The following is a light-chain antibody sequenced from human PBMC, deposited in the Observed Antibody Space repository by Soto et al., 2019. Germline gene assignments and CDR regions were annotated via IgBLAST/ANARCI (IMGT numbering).Light chain of an antibody. CDR1: QSVSSSS. J-gene: IGKJ4*01. CDR3: QQYGRSPLT. V-gene: IGKV3-20*01. Sequence: EIVLTQSPGTLSLSPGERATLSCRASQSVSSSSLAWYQQKPGQAPGLLMYGASSRATGIPDRFSGSGSGTDFTLSISRLEPEDFAVYYCQQYGRSPLTFGGGTKVEIK. CDR2: GAS.